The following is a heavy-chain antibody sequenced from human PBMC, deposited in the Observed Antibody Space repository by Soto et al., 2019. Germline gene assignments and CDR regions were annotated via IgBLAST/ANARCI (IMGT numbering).Heavy chain of an antibody. Sequence: SQTLSLTCAISGDSVSSNSASWNWIRQSPSRGLEWLGRTYYRSRWYNDYAVSVKSRITINPDTSKNQFSLQLTSVTPEDTAVYYCAGTTSHYWYYMDVWGKGTTVTVSS. V-gene: IGHV6-1*01. J-gene: IGHJ6*03. CDR1: GDSVSSNSAS. CDR3: AGTTSHYWYYMDV. D-gene: IGHD1-7*01. CDR2: TYYRSRWYN.